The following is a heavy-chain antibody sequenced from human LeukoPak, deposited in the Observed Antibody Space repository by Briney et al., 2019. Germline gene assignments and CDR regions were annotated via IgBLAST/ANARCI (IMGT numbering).Heavy chain of an antibody. CDR2: TVGSGPDT. D-gene: IGHD3-10*01. CDR3: AKDESASGSYYRGPNAFDL. V-gene: IGHV3-23*01. Sequence: GGSLRLSCAASGFTFTNYAMSWVRQTPGKGLEWVSATVGSGPDTYHADSVKGRFTVSRDNSKSTLYLQMNSLRADDTAVYYCAKDESASGSYYRGPNAFDLWGQGTMVTVSS. J-gene: IGHJ3*01. CDR1: GFTFTNYA.